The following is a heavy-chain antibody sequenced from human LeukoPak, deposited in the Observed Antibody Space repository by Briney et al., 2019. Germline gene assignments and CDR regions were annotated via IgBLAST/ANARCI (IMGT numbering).Heavy chain of an antibody. Sequence: ASVKVSCKASGYTFTSYYIHWVRQAPGQGLEWMGIINPSGGSTSYAQKFQGRVTMTRDTSTSTVYMELSSLRSEDTAVYYCASSRAIIAAFDYWGQGTLSPSPQ. J-gene: IGHJ4*02. CDR2: INPSGGST. CDR3: ASSRAIIAAFDY. CDR1: GYTFTSYY. D-gene: IGHD6-13*01. V-gene: IGHV1-46*01.